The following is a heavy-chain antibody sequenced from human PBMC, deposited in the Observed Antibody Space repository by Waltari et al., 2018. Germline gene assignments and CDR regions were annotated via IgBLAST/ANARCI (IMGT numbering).Heavy chain of an antibody. Sequence: QVQLQESGPGLVKPSETLSLTCAVSGYSISSGYYWGWIRPPPGKGLEWIGSIYHSGSTYYNPSLKSRVTISVDTSKNQFSLKLSSVTAADTAVYYCARVLSKQWLVGGDAFDIWGQGTMVTVSS. CDR2: IYHSGST. V-gene: IGHV4-38-2*01. CDR3: ARVLSKQWLVGGDAFDI. J-gene: IGHJ3*02. CDR1: GYSISSGYY. D-gene: IGHD6-19*01.